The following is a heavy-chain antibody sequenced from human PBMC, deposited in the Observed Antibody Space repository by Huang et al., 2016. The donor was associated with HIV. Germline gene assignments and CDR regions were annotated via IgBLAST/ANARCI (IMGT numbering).Heavy chain of an antibody. D-gene: IGHD3-3*01. Sequence: QVQLVQSGAEVKKPGASVKVSCKASGYTFTSYGIIWVRQAPGQGREWMVWISTNNGNTNDAQKLQGRVTMTTDTSTSTAYMELRSLRSDDTAVYYCARDGGRDFWSGYYPNYWGQGTLVTVSS. CDR2: ISTNNGNT. CDR3: ARDGGRDFWSGYYPNY. CDR1: GYTFTSYG. V-gene: IGHV1-18*01. J-gene: IGHJ4*02.